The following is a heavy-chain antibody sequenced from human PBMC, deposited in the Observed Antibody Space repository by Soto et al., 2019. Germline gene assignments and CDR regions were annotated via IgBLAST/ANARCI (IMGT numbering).Heavy chain of an antibody. Sequence: QLQLQESGSGLVKPSQTLSLTCAVSGGSISSGGYSWSWIRQPPGKGLEWIGYIYHSGSTYYNPSLKSRVILSVARAKKQFSLKLGSVTAADTAVYCCAAGGGLPRYYWGQGNLVTVSS. D-gene: IGHD5-12*01. CDR3: AAGGGLPRYY. CDR2: IYHSGST. J-gene: IGHJ4*02. V-gene: IGHV4-30-2*01. CDR1: GGSISSGGYS.